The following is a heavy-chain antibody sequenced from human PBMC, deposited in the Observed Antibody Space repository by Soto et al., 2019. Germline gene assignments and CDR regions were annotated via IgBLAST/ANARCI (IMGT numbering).Heavy chain of an antibody. D-gene: IGHD3-9*01. J-gene: IGHJ2*01. CDR2: LQQAGSHT. V-gene: IGHV3-30*02. Sequence: APGKGLEWVANLQQAGSHTYYAGSVKGRFTTSRDNSKNTLYLQMHSLRAEDTAVFFQAQEGIRYNVPVTAFLLKRSSDL. CDR3: AQEGIRYNVPVTAFLLKRSSDL.